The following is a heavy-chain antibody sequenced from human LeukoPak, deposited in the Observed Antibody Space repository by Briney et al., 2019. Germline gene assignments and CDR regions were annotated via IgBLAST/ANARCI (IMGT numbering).Heavy chain of an antibody. CDR1: RFTFSSYA. D-gene: IGHD5-18*01. J-gene: IGHJ4*02. CDR3: ARGYSYGWGY. V-gene: IGHV3-23*01. Sequence: GGSLRLSCVASRFTFSSYAMSWVRQAPGKGLEWVSGISGSGGSTYYADSVKGRITISRDNSKNTLYLQMNSLRAEDTAVYYCARGYSYGWGYWGQGTLVTVSS. CDR2: ISGSGGST.